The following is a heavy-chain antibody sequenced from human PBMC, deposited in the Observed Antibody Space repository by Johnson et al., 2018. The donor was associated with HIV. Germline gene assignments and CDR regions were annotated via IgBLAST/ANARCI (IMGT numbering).Heavy chain of an antibody. Sequence: VQLVESGGGLVQPGGSLRLSCAASGFTVSSNYMTWVRQAPGKGLEWVSVIYSGGSTYYAASVKGRFTISRDNAKKSLYLQMNSLRVEDTAVFYCARKGSSGFGGIDAFDIWGQGTMVTVSS. CDR2: IYSGGST. J-gene: IGHJ3*02. CDR1: GFTVSSNY. CDR3: ARKGSSGFGGIDAFDI. D-gene: IGHD3-22*01. V-gene: IGHV3-66*01.